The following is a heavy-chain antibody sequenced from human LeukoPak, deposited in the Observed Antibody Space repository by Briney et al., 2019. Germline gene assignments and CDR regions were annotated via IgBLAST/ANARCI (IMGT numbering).Heavy chain of an antibody. CDR2: ISYDGSNK. V-gene: IGHV3-30*01. J-gene: IGHJ4*02. D-gene: IGHD5-24*01. CDR3: ASHPGRWLQTPVY. CDR1: GFTFSSYA. Sequence: GRSLRLSCAASGFTFSSYAMHWVRQAPGTGLDWVAVISYDGSNKYYADSVKGRFTISRDNSKDTLYLQMNSLRAEDTAVYHCASHPGRWLQTPVYWGQGTLVTVSS.